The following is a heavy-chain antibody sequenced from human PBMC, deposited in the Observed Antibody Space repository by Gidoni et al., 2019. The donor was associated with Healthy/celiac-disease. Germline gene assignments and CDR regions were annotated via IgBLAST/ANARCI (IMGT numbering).Heavy chain of an antibody. CDR1: GFTFTNAW. V-gene: IGHV3-15*01. J-gene: IGHJ4*02. Sequence: EVQLVESGGGLVKPGGSLRLSCAASGFTFTNAWMSWVRQAPGKGLEWVGRIKSKTDGGTTDYAAPVKGRFTISRDDSKNTLYLQMNSLKTEDTAVYYCTTDGAAAILFDYWGQGTLVTVSS. CDR3: TTDGAAAILFDY. D-gene: IGHD6-13*01. CDR2: IKSKTDGGTT.